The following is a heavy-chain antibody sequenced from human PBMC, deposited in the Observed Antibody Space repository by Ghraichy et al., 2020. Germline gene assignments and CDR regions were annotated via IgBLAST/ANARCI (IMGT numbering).Heavy chain of an antibody. Sequence: GGSLRLSCVASGVNFNRYWMSWVRQAPGKGLEWVANIKEDGSEENYVDPVKGRFTISRDNAKNSLYLQMNSLRAEDTAVYYCTGGFFHYYMDVWGKGTTVTVSS. CDR3: TGGFFHYYMDV. CDR2: IKEDGSEE. D-gene: IGHD2/OR15-2a*01. CDR1: GVNFNRYW. V-gene: IGHV3-7*01. J-gene: IGHJ6*03.